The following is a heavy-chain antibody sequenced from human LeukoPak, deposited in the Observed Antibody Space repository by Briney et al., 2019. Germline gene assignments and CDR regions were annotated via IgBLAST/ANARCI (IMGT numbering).Heavy chain of an antibody. J-gene: IGHJ4*02. CDR3: AKDLVGSKYYYDSSGDLVY. Sequence: PGGSLRLSCAASGLTFSSYGMHWVRQAPGKGLEWVAVISYDGSNKYYADSVKGRFTISRDNSKNTLYLQMNSLRAEDTAVYYCAKDLVGSKYYYDSSGDLVYWGQGTLVAVSS. D-gene: IGHD3-22*01. CDR1: GLTFSSYG. CDR2: ISYDGSNK. V-gene: IGHV3-30*18.